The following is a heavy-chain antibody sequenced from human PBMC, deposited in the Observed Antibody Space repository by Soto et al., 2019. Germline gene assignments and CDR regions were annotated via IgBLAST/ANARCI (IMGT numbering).Heavy chain of an antibody. CDR2: VYYSGTT. CDR3: AREWQTVLDY. V-gene: IGHV4-59*01. D-gene: IGHD5-12*01. J-gene: IGHJ4*02. CDR1: NDSISSYY. Sequence: SETLSLTCTVSNDSISSYYWGWIRQPPGKGLEWIGYVYYSGTTTYNPALKSRVTISLDTSRNLFSLKLTSVTAADTAVYYCAREWQTVLDYWGQGTLVTVSS.